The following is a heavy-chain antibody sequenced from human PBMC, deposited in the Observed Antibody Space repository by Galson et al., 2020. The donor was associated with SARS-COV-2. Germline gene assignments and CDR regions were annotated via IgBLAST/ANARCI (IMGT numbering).Heavy chain of an antibody. CDR3: ARERLGELSLPFDP. CDR1: GFTFSSYA. D-gene: IGHD3-16*02. V-gene: IGHV3-30*04. CDR2: ISYDGSNK. Sequence: GESLKISCAASGFTFSSYAMHWVRQAPGKGLEWVAVISYDGSNKYYADSVKGRFTISRDNSKNTLYLQMNSLRAEDTAVYYCARERLGELSLPFDPWGQGTLVTVSS. J-gene: IGHJ5*02.